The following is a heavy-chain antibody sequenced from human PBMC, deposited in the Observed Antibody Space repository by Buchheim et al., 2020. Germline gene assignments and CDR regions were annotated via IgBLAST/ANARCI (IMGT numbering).Heavy chain of an antibody. CDR3: ARDPDGYGFSYYFDY. CDR2: ILYDGSKT. V-gene: IGHV3-30*03. Sequence: QVQLVESGGGVVLPGTSLRLSCEASGFTFRSYSMHWVRQPPGKGLEWVAAILYDGSKTYYIDSVKGRFTISRDNSENTLYLQMNSLRAEDTAVYYCARDPDGYGFSYYFDYWGQGTL. J-gene: IGHJ4*02. CDR1: GFTFRSYS. D-gene: IGHD2-15*01.